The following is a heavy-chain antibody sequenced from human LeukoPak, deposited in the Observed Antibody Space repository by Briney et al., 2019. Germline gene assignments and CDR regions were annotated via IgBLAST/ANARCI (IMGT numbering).Heavy chain of an antibody. D-gene: IGHD5-18*01. CDR2: IIPILGIA. Sequence: SVKVSCKASGGTFSSYAISSVRQAPGQGLEWMRRIIPILGIANYAQNFQGRVTITADKSTSTAYMELSSLRSEDTAVYYCASGGDLYSSVYNEYFQHWGQGTLVTVSS. J-gene: IGHJ1*01. CDR1: GGTFSSYA. CDR3: ASGGDLYSSVYNEYFQH. V-gene: IGHV1-69*04.